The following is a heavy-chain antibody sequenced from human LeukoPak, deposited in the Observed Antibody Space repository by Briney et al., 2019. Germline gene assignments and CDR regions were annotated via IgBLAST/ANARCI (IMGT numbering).Heavy chain of an antibody. CDR2: IYCSGST. CDR1: GGSISSYY. CDR3: ARGSRGYCSSTSCYEFGY. D-gene: IGHD2-2*03. Sequence: SETLSLTCTVSGGSISSYYWSWIRQPPGKGLEWIGYIYCSGSTNYNPSLKSRVTISVDTSKNQFSLKLSSVTAADTAVYYCARGSRGYCSSTSCYEFGYWGQGTLVTVSS. V-gene: IGHV4-59*01. J-gene: IGHJ4*02.